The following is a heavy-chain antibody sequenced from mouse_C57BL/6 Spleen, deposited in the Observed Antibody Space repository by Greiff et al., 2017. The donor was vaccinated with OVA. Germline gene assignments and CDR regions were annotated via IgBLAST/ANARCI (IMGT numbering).Heavy chain of an antibody. CDR3: ARRRSKGEVWCAY. CDR1: GYAFSSYW. Sequence: QVQLQQSGAELVKPGASVKISCKASGYAFSSYWMNWVKQRPGKGLEWIGQIYPGDGDTNYNGKFKGKATLTADKSSSTAYMQLSSLTSEVSAVYFCARRRSKGEVWCAYWGQGTLVTVSA. D-gene: IGHD1-3*01. CDR2: IYPGDGDT. J-gene: IGHJ3*01. V-gene: IGHV1-80*01.